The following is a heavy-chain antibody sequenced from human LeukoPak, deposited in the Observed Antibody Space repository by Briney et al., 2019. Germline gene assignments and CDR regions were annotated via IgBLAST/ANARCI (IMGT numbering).Heavy chain of an antibody. D-gene: IGHD2-15*01. CDR3: PKDRGVDYYYYMAV. Sequence: GGSLRLSCPASAFTVDGCCMQSVRQAPGKWLEWVSGINWNSGSIGCADSVKGRFTIARDNAKNSLYLQMNRLRAEDTASYNCPKDRGVDYYYYMAVWGKGTTVTVSS. J-gene: IGHJ6*03. CDR2: INWNSGSI. CDR1: AFTVDGCC. V-gene: IGHV3-9*01.